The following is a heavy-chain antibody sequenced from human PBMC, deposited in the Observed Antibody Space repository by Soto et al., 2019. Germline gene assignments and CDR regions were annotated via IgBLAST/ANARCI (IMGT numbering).Heavy chain of an antibody. J-gene: IGHJ5*02. CDR1: GGSFSGYY. V-gene: IGHV4-34*01. Sequence: SETLSLTCAVYGGSFSGYYWSWIRQPPGKGLEWIGEINHSGSTNYNPSLKSRVTISVDTSKNQFSLKLSSVTAADTAVYYCARKHVSRRGMTIVGVAYNWFDPWGQGTLVTVSS. CDR2: INHSGST. D-gene: IGHD3-3*01. CDR3: ARKHVSRRGMTIVGVAYNWFDP.